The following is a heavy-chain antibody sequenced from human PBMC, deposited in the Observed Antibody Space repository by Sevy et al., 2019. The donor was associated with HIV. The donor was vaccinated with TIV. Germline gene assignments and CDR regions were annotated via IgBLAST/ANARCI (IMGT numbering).Heavy chain of an antibody. CDR3: AKDLDIVIDDYYGMDV. CDR1: GFTFSSYG. D-gene: IGHD5-12*01. J-gene: IGHJ6*02. Sequence: GGSLRLSCAASGFTFSSYGMHWVRQAPGKGLEWVAVISYDGSNKYDADSVKGRFTISRDNSKNTLYLQMNSLRAEDTAVYYCAKDLDIVIDDYYGMDVRGQGTTVTVSS. V-gene: IGHV3-30*18. CDR2: ISYDGSNK.